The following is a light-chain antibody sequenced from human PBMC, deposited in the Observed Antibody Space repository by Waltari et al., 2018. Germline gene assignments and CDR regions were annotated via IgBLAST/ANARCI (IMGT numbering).Light chain of an antibody. CDR2: VNI. CDR3: QSFDKTLNEWV. Sequence: QSVLTQPPSGSGAPGPRATASCPGRDPNPEAGAARQWYPHFPGRAPRLVIHVNIYRPSGVPDRFSATKSGSSASLAITGLQAEDEADYYCQSFDKTLNEWVFGGGTKVTVL. V-gene: IGLV1-40*01. J-gene: IGLJ3*02. CDR1: DPNPEAGAA.